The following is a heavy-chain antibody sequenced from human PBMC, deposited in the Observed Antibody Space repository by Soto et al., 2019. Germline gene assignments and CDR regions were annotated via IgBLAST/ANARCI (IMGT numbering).Heavy chain of an antibody. D-gene: IGHD6-13*01. CDR2: IHAANGET. J-gene: IGHJ5*02. CDR3: VRGHVSATGIDWFDP. V-gene: IGHV1-3*01. CDR1: GYTFTSYG. Sequence: QVQLVQSGTEVKKPGASVKVSCKASGYTFTSYGIHWVRQAPGQRLEWMGWIHAANGETKSSPKCQGRVTITRYTSTTTAQMELGRRRSEDTAVYYCVRGHVSATGIDWFDPWGQGTLVTVSS.